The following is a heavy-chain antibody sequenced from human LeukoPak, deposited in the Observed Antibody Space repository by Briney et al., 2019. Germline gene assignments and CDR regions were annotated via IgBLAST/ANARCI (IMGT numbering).Heavy chain of an antibody. CDR1: GFTFSSYG. D-gene: IGHD3-22*01. CDR2: ISGSGGST. J-gene: IGHJ4*02. Sequence: PGGSLRLSCAASGFTFSSYGMSWVRQAPGKGLEWVSAISGSGGSTYYADSVKGRFTISRDNSKNTLYLQMNSLRAEDTAVYYCFAYYYDSSGYSPARNFDYWGQGTLVTVSS. V-gene: IGHV3-23*01. CDR3: FAYYYDSSGYSPARNFDY.